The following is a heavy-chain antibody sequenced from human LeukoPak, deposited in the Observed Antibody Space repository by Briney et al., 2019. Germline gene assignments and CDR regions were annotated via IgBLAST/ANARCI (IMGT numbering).Heavy chain of an antibody. CDR3: ARGLGGYSYGHYYYGMDV. CDR1: GGSFSGYY. CDR2: INHSGST. V-gene: IGHV4-34*01. D-gene: IGHD5-18*01. J-gene: IGHJ6*02. Sequence: PSETLSLTCAVYGGSFSGYYWSWIRQPPGKGLEWIGEINHSGSTNYNPSLKSRVTISVDTSKNQFSLKLSSVTAADTAVYYCARGLGGYSYGHYYYGMDVWGQRTTVTVSS.